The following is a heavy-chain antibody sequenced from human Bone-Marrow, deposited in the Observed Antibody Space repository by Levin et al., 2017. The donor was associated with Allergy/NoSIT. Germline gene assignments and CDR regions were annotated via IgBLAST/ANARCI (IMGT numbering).Heavy chain of an antibody. CDR2: IYYSGNT. V-gene: IGHV4-31*03. D-gene: IGHD1/OR15-1a*01. Sequence: SETLSLTCTVSGGSISSGGYYWSWIRQQPGMGLEWIVYIYYSGNTYYNPSLKSRVMISVDTSKNQFSLKVSSVTAADTAVYYCAREDGSTIDYWGQGILVTVSS. CDR3: AREDGSTIDY. J-gene: IGHJ4*02. CDR1: GGSISSGGYY.